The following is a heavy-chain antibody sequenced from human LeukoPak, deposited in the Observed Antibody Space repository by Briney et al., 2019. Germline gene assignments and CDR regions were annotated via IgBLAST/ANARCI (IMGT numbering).Heavy chain of an antibody. CDR2: SYYSGAT. CDR3: VRVSNSDGTGRWFDP. J-gene: IGHJ5*02. V-gene: IGHV4-61*01. D-gene: IGHD2-15*01. CDR1: GGSVSTGSYF. Sequence: SETLSLTCTVSGGSVSTGSYFWSWIRQPPGKGLEWIGYSYYSGATNYNPSLKSRVTISVDTSKKQFSLKLSSVTAADTAMYYCVRVSNSDGTGRWFDPWGQGTLVTVSS.